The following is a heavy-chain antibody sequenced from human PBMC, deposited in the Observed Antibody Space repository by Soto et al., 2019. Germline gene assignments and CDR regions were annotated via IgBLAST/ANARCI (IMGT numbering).Heavy chain of an antibody. V-gene: IGHV3-23*01. J-gene: IGHJ6*03. CDR1: GFLFNYYA. Sequence: DVQLLESGGGLVPPGGSLRLSCAASGFLFNYYAMTWVRQAPGKGLEWVSAISGNGRNEYYADSVKGRFTISRDSSENMMSLQMNGLRAEDTAKYYCVKGMNYYSSYMDVWGKGTTVTVSS. CDR3: VKGMNYYSSYMDV. CDR2: ISGNGRNE.